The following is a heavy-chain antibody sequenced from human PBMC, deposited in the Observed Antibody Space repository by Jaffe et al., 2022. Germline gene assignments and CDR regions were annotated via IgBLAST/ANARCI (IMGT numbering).Heavy chain of an antibody. CDR3: AKGFGYGDYASDY. CDR2: VSYDGSNE. Sequence: QVQLGESGGGLGQPGRSLRLSCTASGFTFSNNGMHWVRQAPGKGLEWVAVVSYDGSNEWYADSVKGRFAISRDNSKNTLYLQMNSLRAEDTAVYYCAKGFGYGDYASDYWGQGTLVTVSS. J-gene: IGHJ4*02. V-gene: IGHV3-30*18. CDR1: GFTFSNNG. D-gene: IGHD4-17*01.